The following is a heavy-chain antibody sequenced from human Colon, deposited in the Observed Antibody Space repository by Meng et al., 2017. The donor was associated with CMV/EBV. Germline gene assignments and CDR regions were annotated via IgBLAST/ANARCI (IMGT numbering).Heavy chain of an antibody. Sequence: GESLKISCAASGFTFSSYWMHWVRQTPGKGLVWVSRIDSDGITTRYADSVKGRFTFSRDNAKNTLYLQLNSLRAEDTAVYYCARVVVGGSGLDVWGQGTTVTVSS. V-gene: IGHV3-74*01. D-gene: IGHD1-26*01. CDR3: ARVVVGGSGLDV. CDR1: GFTFSSYW. CDR2: IDSDGITT. J-gene: IGHJ6*02.